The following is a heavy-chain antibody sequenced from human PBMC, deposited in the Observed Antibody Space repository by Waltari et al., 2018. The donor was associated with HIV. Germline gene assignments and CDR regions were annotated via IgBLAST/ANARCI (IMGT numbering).Heavy chain of an antibody. CDR3: VGMASVACPLTPIFFGH. J-gene: IGHJ1*01. Sequence: EVKLLEAGGGLVTPGGSLRLACDASGLALSQPWINWVHKAPGKGTEWVGDIVRKPIGGKAHYAAPMNGRVTLSRDDSENTLSLQINRMKTEETAVYSCVGMASVACPLTPIFFGHWGQGKLFTVSS. CDR2: IVRKPIGGKA. CDR1: GLALSQPW. V-gene: IGHV3-15*04. D-gene: IGHD6-19*01.